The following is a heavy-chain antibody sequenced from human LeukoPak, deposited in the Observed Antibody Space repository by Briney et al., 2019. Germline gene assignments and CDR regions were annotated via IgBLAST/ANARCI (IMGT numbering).Heavy chain of an antibody. V-gene: IGHV3-64*04. CDR3: AREASGNWFDP. CDR1: GFTFSSYA. Sequence: GGSLRLSCSASGFTFSSYAMHWVRQAPGKGLEYVSGISSNGGSVYADSVKGRFTISRDNSKNTLYLQMNSLRAEDTAVYYCAREASGNWFDPWGQGTLVTVSS. J-gene: IGHJ5*02. CDR2: ISSNGGS.